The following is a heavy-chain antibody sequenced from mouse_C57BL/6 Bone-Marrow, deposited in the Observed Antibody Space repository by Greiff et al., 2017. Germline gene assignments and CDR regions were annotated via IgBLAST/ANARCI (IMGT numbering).Heavy chain of an antibody. CDR1: GYAFSSSW. D-gene: IGHD3-1*01. J-gene: IGHJ2*01. CDR2: IYPGAGDT. CDR3: ARSTD. Sequence: QVQLKQSGPELVKPGASVKISCKASGYAFSSSWMNWVKQRPGKGLEWIGRIYPGAGDTKYNGKCKVKATLTSDKSSSTAYMQLSSLTSEDSAVYFCARSTDWGQGTTLTVSS. V-gene: IGHV1-82*01.